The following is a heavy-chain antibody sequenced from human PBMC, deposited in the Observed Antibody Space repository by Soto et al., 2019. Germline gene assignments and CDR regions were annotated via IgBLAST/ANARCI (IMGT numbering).Heavy chain of an antibody. CDR1: GFSVSAND. CDR3: TRLHYYYLDI. V-gene: IGHV3-66*04. Sequence: GGSLRLSCAVSGFSVSANDMSWVLQAPGKGLEWVSVFYRDGSTSYADSVKDRFTTSRDTSENTVSLQMNSLRAEDTAVYYCTRLHYYYLDIWGKGTTVTVSS. CDR2: FYRDGST. J-gene: IGHJ6*03.